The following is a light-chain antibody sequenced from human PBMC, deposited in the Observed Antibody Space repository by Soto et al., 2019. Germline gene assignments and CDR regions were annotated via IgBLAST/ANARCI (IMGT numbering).Light chain of an antibody. CDR2: EVS. J-gene: IGLJ1*01. V-gene: IGLV2-14*01. Sequence: QSALTQPASVSGSPGQSITISCTGTSSDVGGYNYVSWYQQHPGKAPKLMIYEVSNRPSGVSNRFSGSKSGNTASLTISGLQAEDEADYYCSSYTSSSTPYVFGTGTKGTFL. CDR1: SSDVGGYNY. CDR3: SSYTSSSTPYV.